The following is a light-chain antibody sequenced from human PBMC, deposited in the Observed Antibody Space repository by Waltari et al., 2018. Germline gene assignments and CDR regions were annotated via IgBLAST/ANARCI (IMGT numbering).Light chain of an antibody. CDR1: QSVTSI. CDR3: QQYNSYPSLT. V-gene: IGKV3-15*01. Sequence: EIVMTQSPATLSVSPGERATLSCRASQSVTSILAWYQQKPGQAPRLLIYGTSTRATGIPDRFSGSGSGAEFTLTISSLQSEDFAVYYCQQYNSYPSLTFGGGTKVEIK. CDR2: GTS. J-gene: IGKJ4*01.